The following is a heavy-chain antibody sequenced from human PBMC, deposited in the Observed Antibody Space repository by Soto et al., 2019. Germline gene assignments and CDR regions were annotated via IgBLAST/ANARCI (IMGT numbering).Heavy chain of an antibody. CDR3: ARGRRWLQLGAFDI. D-gene: IGHD5-12*01. J-gene: IGHJ3*02. CDR1: GGSFSGYY. CDR2: INHSGST. V-gene: IGHV4-34*01. Sequence: SETLSLTCAVYGGSFSGYYWSWIRQPPGKGLEWIGEINHSGSTSYNPSLKSRVTISVDTSKNQFSLKLSSVTAADTAVYYCARGRRWLQLGAFDIWGQGTMVTVSS.